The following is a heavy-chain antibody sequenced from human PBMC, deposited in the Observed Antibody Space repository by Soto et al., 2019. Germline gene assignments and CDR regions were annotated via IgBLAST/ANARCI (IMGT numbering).Heavy chain of an antibody. CDR3: ARASNYYDSGGYGAFDL. Sequence: QVHLQESGPGLVKPSQTLSLTCKVSGGATSSGGYYGRWVRQHPGKGLEWMGYSYYTGKPYSNPSLRSRLTISVDTSKNHVSLSLDSVTAADSAVYYCARASNYYDSGGYGAFDLWGHGTMVSVSS. CDR2: SYYTGKP. CDR1: GGATSSGGYY. V-gene: IGHV4-31*03. D-gene: IGHD3-22*01. J-gene: IGHJ3*01.